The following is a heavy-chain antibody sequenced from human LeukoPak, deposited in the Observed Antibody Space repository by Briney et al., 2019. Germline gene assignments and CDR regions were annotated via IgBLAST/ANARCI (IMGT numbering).Heavy chain of an antibody. J-gene: IGHJ4*02. D-gene: IGHD3-22*01. CDR1: GFTFSSYG. Sequence: GGSLRLSCAASGFTFSSYGMHWVRQAPGKGLEWVAVISYDGSNKYYADSVKGRFTISRDNSKNTLYLQMNSLRAEDTAVYYCAKEWHYYDSSGSLDYWGQGTLVTVSS. V-gene: IGHV3-30*18. CDR2: ISYDGSNK. CDR3: AKEWHYYDSSGSLDY.